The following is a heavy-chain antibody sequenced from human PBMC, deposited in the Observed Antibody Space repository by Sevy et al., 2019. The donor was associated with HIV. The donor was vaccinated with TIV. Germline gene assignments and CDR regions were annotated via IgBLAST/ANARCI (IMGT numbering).Heavy chain of an antibody. J-gene: IGHJ4*02. CDR2: ISYDGSNK. Sequence: GGSLRLSCAASGFTFSSYAMHWVRQAPGKGLEWVAVISYDGSNKYYADSVKGRFTISRDNSKNTLYLQMNSLRAEDTAVYYCPSSYYYDSSGYFNYWGQGTLVTVSS. CDR1: GFTFSSYA. D-gene: IGHD3-22*01. CDR3: PSSYYYDSSGYFNY. V-gene: IGHV3-30-3*01.